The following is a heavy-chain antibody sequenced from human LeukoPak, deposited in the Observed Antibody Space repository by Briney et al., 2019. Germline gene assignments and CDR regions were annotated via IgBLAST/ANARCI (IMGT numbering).Heavy chain of an antibody. CDR3: ARGGPVKYCSSTSCLNWFDP. D-gene: IGHD2-2*01. V-gene: IGHV1-18*01. CDR1: GGTFSSYA. CDR2: ISAYNGNT. Sequence: ASVKVSCKASGGTFSSYAISWVRQAPGQGLEWMGWISAYNGNTNYAQKLQGRVTMTTDTSTSTAYMELRSLRSDDTAVYYCARGGPVKYCSSTSCLNWFDPWGQGTLVTVSS. J-gene: IGHJ5*02.